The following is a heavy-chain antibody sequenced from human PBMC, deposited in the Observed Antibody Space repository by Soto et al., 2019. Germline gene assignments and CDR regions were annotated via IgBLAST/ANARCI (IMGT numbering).Heavy chain of an antibody. CDR2: ISAYNGNT. V-gene: IGHV1-18*04. Sequence: GASVKVSCKASGYTFTSYGISWVRQAPGQGLEWMGWISAYNGNTNYAQKLQGRVTMTTDTSTSTAYMELRSLRSDDTAVYYCARDPRADIYIVGATEDAFDIWGQGTMVTVSS. CDR3: ARDPRADIYIVGATEDAFDI. J-gene: IGHJ3*02. CDR1: GYTFTSYG. D-gene: IGHD1-26*01.